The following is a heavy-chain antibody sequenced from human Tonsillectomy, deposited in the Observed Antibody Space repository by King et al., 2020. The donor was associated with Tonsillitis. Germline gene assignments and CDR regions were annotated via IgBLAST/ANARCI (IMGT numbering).Heavy chain of an antibody. J-gene: IGHJ3*02. Sequence: QLQESGPGLVKPSQTLSLTCTVSGGSISSGDYYWSWIRQPPGKGLEWIGYIYYSGSTYYNPSLKSRVTISVDTSKNQFYLKLSSVTAADTAVYYCARGPSSGYWENAFDIWGQGTMVTVSS. CDR1: GGSISSGDYY. CDR3: ARGPSSGYWENAFDI. V-gene: IGHV4-30-4*01. CDR2: IYYSGST. D-gene: IGHD3-22*01.